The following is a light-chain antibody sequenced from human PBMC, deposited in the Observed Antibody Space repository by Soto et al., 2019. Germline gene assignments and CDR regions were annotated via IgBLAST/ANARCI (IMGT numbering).Light chain of an antibody. CDR2: EVS. Sequence: QSALTQPPSASGSPGQSVTISCTVSSSDVGGDNDVSWYQKDPGKAPKLMIYEVSKQPSGVPDRLSGSKSGNTASLTVSGLQAEDEADYYCRSYGGSNTWVFGGGTKLTVL. V-gene: IGLV2-8*01. CDR3: RSYGGSNTWV. CDR1: SSDVGGDND. J-gene: IGLJ2*01.